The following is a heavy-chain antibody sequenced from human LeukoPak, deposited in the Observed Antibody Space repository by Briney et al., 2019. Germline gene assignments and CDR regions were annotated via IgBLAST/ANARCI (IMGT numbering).Heavy chain of an antibody. V-gene: IGHV3-23*01. CDR2: ISGSGGST. CDR3: ANQPMGWGAFDI. CDR1: GFSFSACA. Sequence: GGSLRLSCAASGFSFSACAMSWVRQAPGKGLEWVSTISGSGGSTLYADSVEGRFTISRDNSKNTLYLQMNSLGAEDTAVYYRANQPMGWGAFDIWGQGTMVIVSS. J-gene: IGHJ3*02. D-gene: IGHD6-19*01.